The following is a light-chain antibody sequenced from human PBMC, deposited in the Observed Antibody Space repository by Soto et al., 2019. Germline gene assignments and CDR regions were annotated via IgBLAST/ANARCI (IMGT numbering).Light chain of an antibody. J-gene: IGKJ4*02. V-gene: IGKV1-33*01. CDR3: QQYHTLPST. CDR1: QGINNY. Sequence: DIQMTQSPSSLSASVGERVTITCQASQGINNYLSWYQQKPGNAPKLLIFDTSDLETGVPARFSGRGSGTDFTFTISSLQPEDVAAYYCQQYHTLPSTFGGAPKVDMK. CDR2: DTS.